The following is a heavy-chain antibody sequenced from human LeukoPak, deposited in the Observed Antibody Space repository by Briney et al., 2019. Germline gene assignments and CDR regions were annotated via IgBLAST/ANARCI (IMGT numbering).Heavy chain of an antibody. J-gene: IGHJ6*04. CDR2: ISSSGSTI. D-gene: IGHD3-9*01. Sequence: GGSLRLSCAASGFTFSSYEMNWVRQAPGKGLEWVSYISSSGSTIYYADSVKGRFTISRDNAKNSLYLQMNSLRAEDTAVYYCAREYNFDWSSDGMDVWGKGTTVTVPS. V-gene: IGHV3-48*03. CDR3: AREYNFDWSSDGMDV. CDR1: GFTFSSYE.